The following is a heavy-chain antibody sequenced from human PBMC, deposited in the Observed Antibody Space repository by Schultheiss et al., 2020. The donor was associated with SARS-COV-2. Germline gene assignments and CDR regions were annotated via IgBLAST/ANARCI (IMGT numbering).Heavy chain of an antibody. V-gene: IGHV4-39*07. Sequence: SETLSLTCTVSGGSISSSSYYWGWIRQPPGKGLEWIGSIYYSGSTNYNPSLKSRVTISVDTSKSQFSLKLSSVTAADTAVYYCARGIRPDYTRFDPWGQGTLVTVSS. D-gene: IGHD3-3*01. J-gene: IGHJ5*02. CDR3: ARGIRPDYTRFDP. CDR2: IYYSGST. CDR1: GGSISSSSYY.